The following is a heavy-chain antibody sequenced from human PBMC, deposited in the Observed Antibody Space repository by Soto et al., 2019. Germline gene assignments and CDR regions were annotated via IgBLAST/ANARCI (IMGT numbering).Heavy chain of an antibody. Sequence: SGPTLVNPTQTLTLTCTFSGFSLSTSGMCVSWIRQPPGKPLEWLVLIDWDDDKYYSTSLKTRLTISKDTSKNQVVLTMTNMDPVDTATYYCARVAAAGTDYYYYGMDVWGQGTTVTVSS. CDR3: ARVAAAGTDYYYYGMDV. CDR1: GFSLSTSGMC. J-gene: IGHJ6*02. CDR2: IDWDDDK. V-gene: IGHV2-70*01. D-gene: IGHD6-13*01.